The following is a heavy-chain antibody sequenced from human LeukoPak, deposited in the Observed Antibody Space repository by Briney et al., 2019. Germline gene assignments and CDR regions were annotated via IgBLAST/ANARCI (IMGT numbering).Heavy chain of an antibody. Sequence: GGSLRLSCAASGFTFSSYWMHWVRQAPGKGLGWVSRINSDGSSTIYADSVKGRFTISRDNAKKTLYMQMNSLRAEDTAVYYCARIGVGATWHYYFGYWGQGTLVTVSS. CDR2: INSDGSST. V-gene: IGHV3-74*01. CDR3: ARIGVGATWHYYFGY. D-gene: IGHD1-26*01. J-gene: IGHJ4*02. CDR1: GFTFSSYW.